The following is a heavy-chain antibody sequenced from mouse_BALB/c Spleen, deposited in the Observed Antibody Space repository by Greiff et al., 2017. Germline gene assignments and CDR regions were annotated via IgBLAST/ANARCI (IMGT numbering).Heavy chain of an antibody. Sequence: VQLQQPGAELVKPGASVKLSCKASGYTFTSYWMHWVKQRPGQGLEWIGEINPSNGRTNYNEKFKSKATLTVDKSSSTAYMQLSSLTSEDSAVYYCARDGIYYGSSDYGGQGTTLTVSS. CDR1: GYTFTSYW. CDR2: INPSNGRT. J-gene: IGHJ2*01. D-gene: IGHD1-1*01. V-gene: IGHV1S81*02. CDR3: ARDGIYYGSSDY.